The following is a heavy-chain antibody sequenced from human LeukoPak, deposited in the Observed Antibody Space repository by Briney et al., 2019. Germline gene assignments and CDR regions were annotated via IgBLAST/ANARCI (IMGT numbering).Heavy chain of an antibody. Sequence: PSETLSLTCTVSGYSISSGYYWAWIRQPPGKGLEWIGNIYYSGSTYYNPSLKSRVTISVDTSKNQFSLKLSSVTAADTAVYYCARHPTGMVRGVIITSYYYMDVWGKGTTVTISS. J-gene: IGHJ6*03. D-gene: IGHD3-10*01. V-gene: IGHV4-38-2*02. CDR1: GYSISSGYY. CDR3: ARHPTGMVRGVIITSYYYMDV. CDR2: IYYSGST.